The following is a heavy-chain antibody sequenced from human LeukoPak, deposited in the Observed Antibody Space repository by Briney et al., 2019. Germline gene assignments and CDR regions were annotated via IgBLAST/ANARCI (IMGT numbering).Heavy chain of an antibody. Sequence: ASVKVSCKASGYTFTGYYMHWVRQAPEQGLEWMGWINPNSGGTNYAQKFQGRVTMTTGTSISTAYMELSRLRSDDTAVYYCARAGPVLNGKWFGELWVGDAFDIWGQGTMVTVSS. D-gene: IGHD3-10*01. J-gene: IGHJ3*02. CDR3: ARAGPVLNGKWFGELWVGDAFDI. CDR2: INPNSGGT. V-gene: IGHV1-2*02. CDR1: GYTFTGYY.